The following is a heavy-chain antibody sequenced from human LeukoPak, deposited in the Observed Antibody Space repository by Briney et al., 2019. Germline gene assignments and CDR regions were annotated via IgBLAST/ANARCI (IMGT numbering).Heavy chain of an antibody. V-gene: IGHV4-34*01. D-gene: IGHD6-13*01. J-gene: IGHJ3*02. CDR2: INHSGST. CDR3: ARMYSSSWSWGDAFDI. Sequence: SETLSLTCAVYGVSFCGYYWSWIREPPGEGLEWIGEINHSGSTNYNPSLKSRVTISVDTSKNQFSLKLSSVTAPDTALYYCARMYSSSWSWGDAFDIWGQGTMVTVSS. CDR1: GVSFCGYY.